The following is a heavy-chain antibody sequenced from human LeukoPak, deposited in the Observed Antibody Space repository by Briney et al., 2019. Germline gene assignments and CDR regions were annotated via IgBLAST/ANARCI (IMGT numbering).Heavy chain of an antibody. CDR1: GFTSDEYG. J-gene: IGHJ4*02. CDR3: ARDCSGGSCAFDC. V-gene: IGHV3-20*04. CDR2: IKWNGGST. Sequence: GRSLRLSCAPSGFTSDEYGTSWVRQPPGKGLGWGSGIKWNGGSTGYADSVKGRFNTSRENAKNSLYLQMNRLRAEDTALYYCARDCSGGSCAFDCWGQGTLVTVSS. D-gene: IGHD2-15*01.